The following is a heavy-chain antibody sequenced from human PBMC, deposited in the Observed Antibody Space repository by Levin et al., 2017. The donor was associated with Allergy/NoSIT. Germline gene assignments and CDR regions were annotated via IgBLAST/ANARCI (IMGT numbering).Heavy chain of an antibody. D-gene: IGHD3-9*01. Sequence: GESLKISCAASGFTFSHDAMNWVRQAPGKGLEWVSYISSGSGTIHYVDSVKGRFTISRDNAKNSLYLQMNSLRAEDTALYYCARSHYDTLTGSADAFDIWGQGTKVTVSS. CDR2: ISSGSGTI. CDR1: GFTFSHDA. V-gene: IGHV3-48*01. CDR3: ARSHYDTLTGSADAFDI. J-gene: IGHJ3*02.